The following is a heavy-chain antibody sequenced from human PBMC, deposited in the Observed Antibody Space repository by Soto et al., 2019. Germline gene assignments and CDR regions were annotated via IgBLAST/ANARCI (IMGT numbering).Heavy chain of an antibody. CDR3: ARGPDGFSSDWYNWFDP. D-gene: IGHD3-9*01. CDR2: IFYNGGA. J-gene: IGHJ5*02. Sequence: PSETLSLTCTVSGGSISRGDYYRSWIRQSPGKSLEWIGYIFYNGGAYYNPSLKSRLSISIDTSKNQFSLQLRSVTAADTAVYYCARGPDGFSSDWYNWFDPWGQGTLVTVSS. V-gene: IGHV4-30-4*01. CDR1: GGSISRGDYY.